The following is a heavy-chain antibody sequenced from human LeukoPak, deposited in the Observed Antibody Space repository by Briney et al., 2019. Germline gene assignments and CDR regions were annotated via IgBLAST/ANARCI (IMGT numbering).Heavy chain of an antibody. CDR3: ARGLCSSTSCFKWAYYYYGMDV. CDR1: GGSFSGYY. V-gene: IGHV4-34*01. Sequence: SETLSLTCAVYGGSFSGYYWSWIRQPPGKGLEWIGEINHSGSTNYNPSLKSRVTISVDTSKNQSSLKLSSVTAADTAVYYCARGLCSSTSCFKWAYYYYGMDVWGQGTTVTVSS. J-gene: IGHJ6*02. CDR2: INHSGST. D-gene: IGHD2-2*01.